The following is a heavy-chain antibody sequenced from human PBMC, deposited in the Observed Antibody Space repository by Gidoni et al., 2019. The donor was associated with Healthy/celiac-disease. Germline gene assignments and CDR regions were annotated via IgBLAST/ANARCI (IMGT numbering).Heavy chain of an antibody. CDR2: IIPILGIA. V-gene: IGHV1-69*04. D-gene: IGHD3-9*01. CDR3: ARDGDYDILTHHHYYGMDV. Sequence: QVQLVQSGAEVKKPGSSVKVSCKASGGTFSSYAISWVRQAPGQGLEWMGRIIPILGIANYAQKFQGRVTITADKSTSTAYMELSSLRSEDPAVYYCARDGDYDILTHHHYYGMDVWGQGTTVTVSS. CDR1: GGTFSSYA. J-gene: IGHJ6*02.